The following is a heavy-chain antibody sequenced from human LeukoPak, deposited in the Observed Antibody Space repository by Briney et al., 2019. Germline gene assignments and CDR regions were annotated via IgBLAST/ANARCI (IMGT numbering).Heavy chain of an antibody. CDR2: IYYSGST. J-gene: IGHJ4*02. Sequence: PSETLSLTCSVSGGSISSYYWSWIRQPPGKGLEWIGYIYYSGSTNYNPSLESRVTISVDTSKNQFSLKLSSVTAADTAVYYCARAIAAAARFDYWGQGTLVTVSS. CDR3: ARAIAAAARFDY. V-gene: IGHV4-59*01. CDR1: GGSISSYY. D-gene: IGHD6-13*01.